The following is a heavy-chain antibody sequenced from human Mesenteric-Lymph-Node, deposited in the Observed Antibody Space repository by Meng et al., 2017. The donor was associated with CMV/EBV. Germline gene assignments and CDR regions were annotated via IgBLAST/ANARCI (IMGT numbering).Heavy chain of an antibody. J-gene: IGHJ4*02. CDR1: GGSISSSSYY. V-gene: IGHV4-39*07. CDR3: ARVGGSAFGGVIVDY. CDR2: IYYSGST. D-gene: IGHD3-16*02. Sequence: SETLSLTCTVSGGSISSSSYYWGWIRQPPGKGLEWIGSIYYSGSTYYNPSLKSRVTISVDTSKNQFSLKLSSVTAADTAVYYCARVGGSAFGGVIVDYWGQGTLVTVSS.